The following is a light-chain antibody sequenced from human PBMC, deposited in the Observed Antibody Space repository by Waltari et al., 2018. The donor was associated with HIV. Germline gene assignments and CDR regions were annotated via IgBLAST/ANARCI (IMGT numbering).Light chain of an antibody. V-gene: IGKV1-39*01. Sequence: DIQMTQSPSSLSASVGDRVTITCRASQSISSYLNWYQQKPGKAPNLLIYAASSLQSGVPLRFSGSGSGTGFTLTISSLQPEDFATYYCLQADSFPFTFGPGT. J-gene: IGKJ3*01. CDR2: AAS. CDR1: QSISSY. CDR3: LQADSFPFT.